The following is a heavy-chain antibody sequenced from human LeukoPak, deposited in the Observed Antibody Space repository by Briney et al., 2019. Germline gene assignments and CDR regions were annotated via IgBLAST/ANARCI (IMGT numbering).Heavy chain of an antibody. CDR1: GYTFINYY. Sequence: ASVKVSCKASGYTFINYYIHWVRQATGQGLEWMGLINPGGGSTTYSQKFQGRITMTRDTSTSTVYMELNSLRSEDTALYYCARARTGDSDYWGQGTLVTVSS. J-gene: IGHJ4*02. V-gene: IGHV1-46*01. CDR3: ARARTGDSDY. CDR2: INPGGGST. D-gene: IGHD7-27*01.